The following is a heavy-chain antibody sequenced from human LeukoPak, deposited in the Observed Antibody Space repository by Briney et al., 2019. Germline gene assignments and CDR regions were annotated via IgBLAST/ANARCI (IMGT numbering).Heavy chain of an antibody. Sequence: GGSLRLSCVAPGFTFSRYGMYWVRQAPGKGLEWVTLIRYDGSNEYYADCVNGRFTISRDNSKNTLYLQMNSLRVEDTAVYYCAKKAVAGTYYYYHMDVWGKGTTVTVSS. J-gene: IGHJ6*03. V-gene: IGHV3-30*02. CDR2: IRYDGSNE. CDR1: GFTFSRYG. CDR3: AKKAVAGTYYYYHMDV. D-gene: IGHD6-19*01.